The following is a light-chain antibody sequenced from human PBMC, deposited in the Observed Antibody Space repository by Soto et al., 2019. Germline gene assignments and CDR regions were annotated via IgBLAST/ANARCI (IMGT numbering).Light chain of an antibody. J-gene: IGKJ2*01. CDR3: QQRSNWPPYT. CDR1: QSVSSY. CDR2: DAS. V-gene: IGKV3-11*01. Sequence: EIVLTQSPATLSLSPGERATLSCRASQSVSSYLAWYQQKPGPAPRLIIYDASHRATGIPARFSGSVSGTDFTLTISSLEPEDFAVYYCQQRSNWPPYTFGQGTKLESK.